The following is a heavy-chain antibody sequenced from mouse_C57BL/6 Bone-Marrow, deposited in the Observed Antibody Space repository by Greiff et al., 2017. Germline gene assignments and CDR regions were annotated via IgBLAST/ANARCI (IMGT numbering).Heavy chain of an antibody. CDR3: SRESLYYGSSYFDY. CDR1: GYTFTSYW. J-gene: IGHJ2*01. CDR2: IDPNSGCT. V-gene: IGHV1-72*01. D-gene: IGHD1-1*01. Sequence: QVQLQQPGAELVKPGASVKLSCKASGYTFTSYWMHWVKQRPGRGLEWIGRIDPNSGCTKYNQKFKSKATLTVDKPSSTAYMQLSSLTSEDSAVEYYSRESLYYGSSYFDYWGQGTTLTVSS.